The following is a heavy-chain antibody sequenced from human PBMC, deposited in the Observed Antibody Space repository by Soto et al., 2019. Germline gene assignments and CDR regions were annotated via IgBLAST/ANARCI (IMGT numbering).Heavy chain of an antibody. V-gene: IGHV4-31*03. J-gene: IGHJ4*02. Sequence: QVQLQESGPGLVKPSQTLSLTCTVSGGSISSGGYYWSWIRQHPGKGLEWIGYIYYSGSTYYNPSRESRVNRSVDTSKNQFSLKLSSVTAADTAVYYCAKVVEMATKVDYWGQGTLVTVSS. CDR2: IYYSGST. CDR3: AKVVEMATKVDY. D-gene: IGHD5-12*01. CDR1: GGSISSGGYY.